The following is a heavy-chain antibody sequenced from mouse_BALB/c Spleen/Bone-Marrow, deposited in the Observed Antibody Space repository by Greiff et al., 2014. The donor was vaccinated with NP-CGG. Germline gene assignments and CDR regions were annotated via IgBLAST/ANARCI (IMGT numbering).Heavy chain of an antibody. CDR2: IIPSNGRT. Sequence: VQLQQSGAELVKPGASVKLSCKSSGYTFTSYWMHWVKQRPGQGLEWIGEIIPSNGRTNYNEKFKSKATPTVDKSSNTAYMQLSSLTSEDSAVYYCARWLLQYFDVWGAGTTVTVSS. V-gene: IGHV1S81*02. D-gene: IGHD2-3*01. CDR3: ARWLLQYFDV. CDR1: GYTFTSYW. J-gene: IGHJ1*01.